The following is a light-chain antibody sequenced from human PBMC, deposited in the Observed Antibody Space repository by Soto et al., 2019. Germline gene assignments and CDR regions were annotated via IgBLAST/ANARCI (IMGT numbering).Light chain of an antibody. V-gene: IGKV3-20*01. CDR2: GAF. CDR3: RQYGSSPYT. Sequence: EIVLTQSPGTLSLSPGERATLSCRASQSVSSSYLAWYQQKPGQAPRLLIYGAFSRATGNPDRFSGMGSGTDVTLTISRLETEDFAVYDCRQYGSSPYTFGRGIKLEIK. CDR1: QSVSSSY. J-gene: IGKJ2*01.